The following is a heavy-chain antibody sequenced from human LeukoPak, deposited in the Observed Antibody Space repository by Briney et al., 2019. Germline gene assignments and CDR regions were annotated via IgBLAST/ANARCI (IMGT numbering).Heavy chain of an antibody. Sequence: PGGSLRLSCAASGFAFSTYAMSWVRQAPGKGLEWVSRISGSGGSTYYTDSMKGRFTVYRDNSNNTLYLQMKSLTAEDTATYYCAKGSTVANGYYFDNWGQGTLVTVSS. V-gene: IGHV3-23*01. CDR2: ISGSGGST. D-gene: IGHD2-21*02. J-gene: IGHJ4*02. CDR1: GFAFSTYA. CDR3: AKGSTVANGYYFDN.